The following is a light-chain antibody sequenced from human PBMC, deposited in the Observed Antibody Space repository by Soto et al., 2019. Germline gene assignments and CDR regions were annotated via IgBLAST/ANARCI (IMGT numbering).Light chain of an antibody. CDR1: ISDVGGYNF. Sequence: QSALTQPASVSGSPGQSITISCTGTISDVGGYNFVSWYQQYPGKAPKLMICDVSNRPSGVSNRFSGSKSGNTASLTISGLQAEDEAAYYCSSFTGRNYVFGTVTKVTDL. CDR3: SSFTGRNYV. CDR2: DVS. V-gene: IGLV2-14*03. J-gene: IGLJ1*01.